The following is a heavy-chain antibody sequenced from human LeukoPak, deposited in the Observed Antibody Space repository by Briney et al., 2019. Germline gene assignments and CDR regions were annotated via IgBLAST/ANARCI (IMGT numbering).Heavy chain of an antibody. CDR1: GGSISSYY. CDR2: IYYSGST. CDR3: ARGWGFFDY. Sequence: SETLSLTCTVSGGSISSYYWSWIRQPPGKGLEWIGYIYYSGSTHYNPSLKSRVTISVDTSKNQFSLKLSSVTAADTAVYYCARGWGFFDYWGQGTLVTVSS. J-gene: IGHJ4*02. D-gene: IGHD3-16*01. V-gene: IGHV4-59*01.